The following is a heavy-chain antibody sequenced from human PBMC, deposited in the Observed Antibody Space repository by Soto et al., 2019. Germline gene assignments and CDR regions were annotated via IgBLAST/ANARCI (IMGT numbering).Heavy chain of an antibody. CDR3: ARVMGITGNVRRLAFDV. J-gene: IGHJ3*01. Sequence: SETLSLTCTVSGGSISSYYWSWIRQPPGKGLEWIGYIYYSGSTNYNPSLKSRVTISVDTSKNQFSLKLSSVTAADTAVYYCARVMGITGNVRRLAFDVWGQRTMVTVSS. CDR1: GGSISSYY. V-gene: IGHV4-59*01. D-gene: IGHD1-20*01. CDR2: IYYSGST.